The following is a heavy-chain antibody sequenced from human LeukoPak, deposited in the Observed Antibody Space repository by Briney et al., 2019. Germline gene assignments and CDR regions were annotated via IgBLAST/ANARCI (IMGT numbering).Heavy chain of an antibody. CDR1: GGSISSYY. D-gene: IGHD1-20*01. Sequence: PSETLSLTCIVSGGSISSYYWSWIRQPPGKGLEWIGYIYYSGSTNYNPSLKSRVTISVDTSKNQFSLKLSSVTAADTAVYYCARDGGVTDWFDPWGQGTPVIVSS. CDR2: IYYSGST. J-gene: IGHJ5*02. CDR3: ARDGGVTDWFDP. V-gene: IGHV4-59*01.